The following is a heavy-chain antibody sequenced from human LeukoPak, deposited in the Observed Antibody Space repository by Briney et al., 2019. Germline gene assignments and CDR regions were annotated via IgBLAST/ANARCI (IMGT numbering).Heavy chain of an antibody. CDR3: ARDPPGIAAAGFYFDY. Sequence: ASVKVSCKASGYTFTSYYMHWVRQAPGQGLEWMGIINPSGGSTSYAQKFQGRFTMTRDMSTSTVYMELSSLRSEDTAVYYCARDPPGIAAAGFYFDYWGQGTLVTVSS. V-gene: IGHV1-46*01. CDR2: INPSGGST. CDR1: GYTFTSYY. D-gene: IGHD6-13*01. J-gene: IGHJ4*02.